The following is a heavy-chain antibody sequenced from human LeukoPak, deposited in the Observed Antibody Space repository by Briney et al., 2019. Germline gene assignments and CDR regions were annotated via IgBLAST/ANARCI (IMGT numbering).Heavy chain of an antibody. CDR1: GFTFSSYW. J-gene: IGHJ4*02. Sequence: GGSLRLSCAASGFTFSSYWMSWVRQAPGKGLEWVANIKQDGSEKYYVDSVKGRFTISRDNAKNSLYLQMNSLRAEDTAVYYCARDIHDYGDLFDYWGQGTLVTVSS. V-gene: IGHV3-7*01. CDR2: IKQDGSEK. CDR3: ARDIHDYGDLFDY. D-gene: IGHD4-17*01.